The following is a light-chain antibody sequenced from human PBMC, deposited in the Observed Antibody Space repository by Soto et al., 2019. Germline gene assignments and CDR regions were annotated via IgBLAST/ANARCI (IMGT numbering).Light chain of an antibody. J-gene: IGLJ3*02. CDR1: RNDIGTYTY. Sequence: QSGLTQPASVSGSPGQSITISCTGTRNDIGTYTYVSWYQHHPGKAPKLLIYEVSDRPSGVSNRFSGSKSGNTASLTISGLQAEDEADYYCISYTNSIAVFGGWTKLSVL. CDR2: EVS. V-gene: IGLV2-14*01. CDR3: ISYTNSIAV.